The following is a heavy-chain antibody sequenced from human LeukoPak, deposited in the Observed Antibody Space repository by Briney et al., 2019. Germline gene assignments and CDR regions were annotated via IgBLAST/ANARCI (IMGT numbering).Heavy chain of an antibody. CDR1: GGSLSSYY. J-gene: IGHJ5*02. CDR2: IYTSGST. V-gene: IGHV4-4*07. D-gene: IGHD2-2*01. Sequence: PSETLSLTCTVSGGSLSSYYWNWIRQPAGKGLEWIGRIYTSGSTNYNPSLKSRVTMSVDTSKNQFSLKLSSVTAADTAVYYCAGTIGYCSSTSCSYWFDPWGQGTLVTVSS. CDR3: AGTIGYCSSTSCSYWFDP.